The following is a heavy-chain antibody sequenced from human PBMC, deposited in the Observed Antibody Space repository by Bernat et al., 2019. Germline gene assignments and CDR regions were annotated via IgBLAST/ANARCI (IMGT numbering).Heavy chain of an antibody. CDR1: GFTFSSYG. D-gene: IGHD6-19*01. CDR3: AKDGGNAVAGTIDY. J-gene: IGHJ4*03. CDR2: ISYDGSYK. Sequence: QVQLVESGGGVVQPGRSLRLSCAASGFTFSSYGMHWVRQAPGKGLEWVAVISYDGSYKYYADSVKGRFTISRDNSKNTLYLQMNSLRGEDTAVYYCAKDGGNAVAGTIDYWGQGTTVTVSS. V-gene: IGHV3-30*18.